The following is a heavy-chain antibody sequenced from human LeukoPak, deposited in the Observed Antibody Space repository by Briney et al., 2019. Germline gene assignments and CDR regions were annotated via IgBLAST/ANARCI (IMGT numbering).Heavy chain of an antibody. CDR2: IIPILGIA. CDR3: ARMTNYYYDSSGYIAFDI. Sequence: GASVKVSCKVSGGTFSSYTISWVRQAPGQGLEWMGRIIPILGIANYAQKFQGRVTITADKSTSTAYMELSSLRSEDTAVYYCARMTNYYYDSSGYIAFDIWGQGTMVTVSS. D-gene: IGHD3-22*01. J-gene: IGHJ3*02. CDR1: GGTFSSYT. V-gene: IGHV1-69*02.